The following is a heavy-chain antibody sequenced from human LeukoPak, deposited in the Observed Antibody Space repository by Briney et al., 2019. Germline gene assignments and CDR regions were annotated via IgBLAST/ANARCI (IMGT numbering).Heavy chain of an antibody. CDR1: GGSISRYY. J-gene: IGHJ4*02. V-gene: IGHV4-34*01. CDR3: ASPSDEYSSGWYGSALNY. D-gene: IGHD6-19*01. Sequence: SETLSLTCTVSGGSISRYYWSWIRQPPGKGLEWIGEINHSGSTNYNPSLKSRVTISVDTSKNQFSLKLSSVTAADTAVYYCASPSDEYSSGWYGSALNYWGQGTLVTVSS. CDR2: INHSGST.